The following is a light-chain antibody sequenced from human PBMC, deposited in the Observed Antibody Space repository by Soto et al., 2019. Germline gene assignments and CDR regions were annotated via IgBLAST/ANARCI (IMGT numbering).Light chain of an antibody. CDR2: GNS. V-gene: IGLV1-40*01. Sequence: QSVLTQPPSVSGAPGQRVTISCTGSSSNIGAGYDVHWYQQLPGIAPKLIIYGNSDRPSGVPDRFSGSKSGTSASLAITGLQAEDEADYYCQSYDSRLSGSVFGGGTQLTVL. CDR1: SSNIGAGYD. J-gene: IGLJ2*01. CDR3: QSYDSRLSGSV.